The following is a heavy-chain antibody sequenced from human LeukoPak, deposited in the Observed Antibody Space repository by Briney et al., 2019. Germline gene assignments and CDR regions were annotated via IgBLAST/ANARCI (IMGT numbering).Heavy chain of an antibody. V-gene: IGHV3-48*04. CDR2: ISSSGSTI. J-gene: IGHJ4*02. Sequence: PGGSLRLSCEASGLTFSRDWMHWVRQAPGKGLEWVSYISSSGSTIYYADSVKGRFTISRDNAKNSLSLQMNSLGAEDTAVYYCARGKFGAPDYWGQGSLVTVSS. CDR1: GLTFSRDW. D-gene: IGHD3-10*01. CDR3: ARGKFGAPDY.